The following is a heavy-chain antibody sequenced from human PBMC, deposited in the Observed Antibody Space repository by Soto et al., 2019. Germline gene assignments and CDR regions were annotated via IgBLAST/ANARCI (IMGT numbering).Heavy chain of an antibody. CDR2: ISSSSSYI. D-gene: IGHD6-6*01. J-gene: IGHJ6*02. Sequence: GGSLRLSCAASGFTFSSYSMHWVRQAPGKGLEWVSSISSSSSYIYYADSVKGRFTISRDNAKNSLYLQMNSLRAEDTAVYYCARDLRIAARGYYYYGMDVWGQGTTVTVSS. V-gene: IGHV3-21*01. CDR3: ARDLRIAARGYYYYGMDV. CDR1: GFTFSSYS.